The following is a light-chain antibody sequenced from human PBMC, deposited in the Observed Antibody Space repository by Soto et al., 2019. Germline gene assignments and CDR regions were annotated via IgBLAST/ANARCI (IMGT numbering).Light chain of an antibody. Sequence: QSALTQPASVSGSPGQSITISCTGTSSDVGRYNHVSWYQHHPGKVPKVIIYEVTNRPSGVSNRFSGSKSGNTASLTISGLQAEDEADYYCLSYTDSGTFWVFGGGTKLTVL. V-gene: IGLV2-14*01. CDR2: EVT. CDR3: LSYTDSGTFWV. CDR1: SSDVGRYNH. J-gene: IGLJ3*02.